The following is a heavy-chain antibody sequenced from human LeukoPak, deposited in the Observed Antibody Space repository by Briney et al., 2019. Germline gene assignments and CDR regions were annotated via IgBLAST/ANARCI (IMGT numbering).Heavy chain of an antibody. Sequence: PGGSLRLSCAASGFTFSSYAMHWVRQAPGKGLEWVAVISYDGSNKYYADSVKGRFTISRDNSKSTLYLQMNSLRAEDTAVYYCARDGGSICGDQIWGQGTMVTVSS. D-gene: IGHD2-21*01. J-gene: IGHJ3*02. CDR1: GFTFSSYA. CDR3: ARDGGSICGDQI. CDR2: ISYDGSNK. V-gene: IGHV3-30-3*01.